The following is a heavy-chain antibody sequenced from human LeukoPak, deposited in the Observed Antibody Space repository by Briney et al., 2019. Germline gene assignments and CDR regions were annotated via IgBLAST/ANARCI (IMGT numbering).Heavy chain of an antibody. D-gene: IGHD3-22*01. CDR1: GFTLSNAW. CDR2: IKGETDGGTI. J-gene: IGHJ4*02. CDR3: TTLGTYYYDNSGYSRD. V-gene: IGHV3-15*01. Sequence: EGSLRLSCAASGFTLSNAWMSWVRQAPGKGLEWVGRIKGETDGGTIDYAAPVKGRFIISRDDSKNTLYLQMNSLKSEDSAVYYCTTLGTYYYDNSGYSRDWGQGTLVTVSS.